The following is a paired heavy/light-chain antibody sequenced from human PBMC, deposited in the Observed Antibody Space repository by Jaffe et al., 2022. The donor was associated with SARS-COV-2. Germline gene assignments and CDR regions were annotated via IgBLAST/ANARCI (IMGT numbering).Heavy chain of an antibody. D-gene: IGHD3-10*01. CDR1: GFTFSNYW. CDR2: IDPNGRST. J-gene: IGHJ4*02. CDR3: ARDFYTRGN. V-gene: IGHV3-74*01. Sequence: QLVESGGGLIQPGGSLRISCTASGFTFSNYWMFWVRQAPGRGLVWVARIDPNGRSTDYADSVKGRFTISRDNAKNTVFLQMNSLRPDDTAVYYCARDFYTRGNWGQGTLVTVSS.
Light chain of an antibody. CDR2: WAS. V-gene: IGKV4-1*01. Sequence: DIVVTQSPDSLAVSLGERATITCKSSQSVFHSSNNNNFLGWYQQKPGQPPKLLIYWASTRESGVPDRFSGSGSGTDFTLSISSLQAEDVAVYYCQQYYGLPYTFGQGTKLEIK. J-gene: IGKJ2*01. CDR1: QSVFHSSNNNNF. CDR3: QQYYGLPYT.